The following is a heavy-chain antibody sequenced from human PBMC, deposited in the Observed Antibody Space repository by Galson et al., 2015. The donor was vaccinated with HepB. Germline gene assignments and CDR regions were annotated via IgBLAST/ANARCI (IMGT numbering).Heavy chain of an antibody. CDR3: ARERSYGDYYYYGMDV. CDR2: ISSSSSYI. J-gene: IGHJ6*02. V-gene: IGHV3-21*01. CDR1: GFTFSSYS. Sequence: SLRLSCAASGFTFSSYSMNWVRQAPGKGLEWVSSISSSSSYIYYADSVKGRFTISRDNAKNSLYLQMNSLRAEDTAVYYCARERSYGDYYYYGMDVWGQGTTVTVSS. D-gene: IGHD4-17*01.